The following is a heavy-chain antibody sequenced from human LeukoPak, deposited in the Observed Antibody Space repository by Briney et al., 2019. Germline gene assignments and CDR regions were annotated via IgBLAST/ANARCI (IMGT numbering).Heavy chain of an antibody. D-gene: IGHD2-15*01. V-gene: IGHV3-15*01. J-gene: IGHJ4*02. CDR1: GFTFSNAW. CDR3: TTESGGGPRY. CDR2: IKSKTDEGTT. Sequence: PGGSLRLSCAASGFTFSNAWMSWVRQSPGKGLQWVGRIKSKTDEGTTDYAAPAKGRFTISRDDSKNTLYLQMNSLKTEDTAVYYCTTESGGGPRYWGQGTLVTVSP.